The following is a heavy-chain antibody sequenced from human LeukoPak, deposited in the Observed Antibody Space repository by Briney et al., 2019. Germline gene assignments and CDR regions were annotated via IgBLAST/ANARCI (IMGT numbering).Heavy chain of an antibody. CDR2: IRYDGSNK. CDR1: GFIFSSYA. J-gene: IGHJ4*02. CDR3: VKEEIQVWSIDS. V-gene: IGHV3-30*02. Sequence: GGSLRLSCAASGFIFSSYAMHWVRQAPGKGLEWVAFIRYDGSNKYYADSVKGRFIISRDNSKNTLFLQMNSLRAEETAVYYCVKEEIQVWSIDSWGQGTLVTVSS. D-gene: IGHD2-21*01.